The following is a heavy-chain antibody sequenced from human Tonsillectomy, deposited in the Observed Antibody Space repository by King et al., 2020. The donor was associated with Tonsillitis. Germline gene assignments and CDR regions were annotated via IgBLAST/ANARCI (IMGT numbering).Heavy chain of an antibody. D-gene: IGHD2/OR15-2a*01. J-gene: IGHJ4*01. CDR1: GFIFRHAW. Sequence: VQLVESGGDLVKPGGSLRLSCAASGFIFRHAWMSWVRQAPGRGLEWVGRVKANADGGTIDYGAPAEGRFFITRDDSRDTVYLQMNSLQPGDTAVYYCTTAYNRLCNNRVCHPFDHWGQGTLVTVSS. CDR2: VKANADGGTI. CDR3: TTAYNRLCNNRVCHPFDH. V-gene: IGHV3-15*01.